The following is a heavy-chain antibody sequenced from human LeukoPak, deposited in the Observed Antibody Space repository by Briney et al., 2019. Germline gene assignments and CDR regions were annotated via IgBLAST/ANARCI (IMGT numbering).Heavy chain of an antibody. V-gene: IGHV1-18*01. CDR2: INPYDGYT. D-gene: IGHD2-2*01. Sequence: ASVKVSCKASGYTFTTQGIAWVRQAPGQGLEWMGWINPYDGYTNYAQRLQARVTMTRDTSISTAYMELSRLRSDDTAVYYCARAGCSSTSCYVNWFDPWGQGTLVTVYS. CDR3: ARAGCSSTSCYVNWFDP. CDR1: GYTFTTQG. J-gene: IGHJ5*02.